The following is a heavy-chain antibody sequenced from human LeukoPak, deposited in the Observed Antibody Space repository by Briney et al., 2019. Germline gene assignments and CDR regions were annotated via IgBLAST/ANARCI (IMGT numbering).Heavy chain of an antibody. Sequence: GGSLRLSCAASGFTFSSYWMSWVRQAPGKGLEWVANIKQDGSEKYYVDSVKGRFTISRDNAKNSLYLQMNSLRAEDTAVYYCARDKVGIVVVPAAIVTIDYYYYGMDVWGQGTTVTVSS. CDR2: IKQDGSEK. J-gene: IGHJ6*02. V-gene: IGHV3-7*03. D-gene: IGHD2-2*02. CDR1: GFTFSSYW. CDR3: ARDKVGIVVVPAAIVTIDYYYYGMDV.